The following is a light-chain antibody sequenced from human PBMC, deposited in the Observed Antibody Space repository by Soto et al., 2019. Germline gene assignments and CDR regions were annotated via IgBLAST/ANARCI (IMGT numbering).Light chain of an antibody. J-gene: IGKJ5*01. CDR2: GAS. V-gene: IGKV3-15*01. CDR3: QQYNNWPFS. CDR1: QSVSSN. Sequence: EIVMTQSPATLSVSPGDRATLSCRASQSVSSNLAWYQQRPGQAPRLLIYGASTRATGIPARFSGTGSETDFTLTISGLQSDDSAVYFCQQYNNWPFSFGQGTRLEIK.